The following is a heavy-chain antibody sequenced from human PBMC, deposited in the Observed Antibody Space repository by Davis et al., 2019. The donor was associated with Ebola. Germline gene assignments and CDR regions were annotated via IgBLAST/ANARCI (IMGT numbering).Heavy chain of an antibody. V-gene: IGHV1-2*04. CDR1: GYTFTGYY. CDR2: INPNSGGT. Sequence: ASVKVSCKASGYTFTGYYMHWVRQAPGQGLEWMGWINPNSGGTNYAQKFQGWVTMTRDTSISTAYMELSRLRSDDTAVYYCARERGYCSSTSCYLDYWGQGTLVTVSS. D-gene: IGHD2-2*01. CDR3: ARERGYCSSTSCYLDY. J-gene: IGHJ4*02.